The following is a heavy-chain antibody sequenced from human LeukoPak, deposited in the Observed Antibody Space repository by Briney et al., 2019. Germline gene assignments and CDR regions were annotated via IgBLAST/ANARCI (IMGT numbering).Heavy chain of an antibody. CDR3: ARVGDDFWSGLNWFDP. Sequence: GGSLRLSCAASGFTFSSYSMNWVRQAPGKGLEWVSYISSSSSTIYYADSVKGRFTISRDNAKNSLYLQMNSLRAEDTAVYYCARVGDDFWSGLNWFDPWGQGTLVTVSS. J-gene: IGHJ5*02. CDR1: GFTFSSYS. CDR2: ISSSSSTI. V-gene: IGHV3-48*01. D-gene: IGHD3-3*01.